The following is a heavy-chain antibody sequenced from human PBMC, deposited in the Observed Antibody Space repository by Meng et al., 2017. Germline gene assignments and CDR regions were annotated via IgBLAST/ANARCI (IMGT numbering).Heavy chain of an antibody. J-gene: IGHJ4*02. Sequence: GESLKISCAAPGFTVSSNYMSWVRQAPGKGLEWVSVIYSGGSTYYADSVKGRFTISRDNSKNTLYLQMNSLRAEDTAVYYCARESRDGYNSYWGQGTLVTVSS. CDR1: GFTVSSNY. V-gene: IGHV3-66*02. D-gene: IGHD5-24*01. CDR3: ARESRDGYNSY. CDR2: IYSGGST.